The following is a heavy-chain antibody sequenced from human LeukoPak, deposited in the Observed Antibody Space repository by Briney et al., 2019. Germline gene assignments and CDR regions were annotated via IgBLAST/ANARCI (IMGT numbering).Heavy chain of an antibody. Sequence: GGSLRLSCAASGFTFNMYALHWVRQAPGKGLEWVAAVSYDGRKTHYADSVKGRFTISRDNSKDTLYLEMNSLRAEDTAVYYCAREPRGVFAWGQGTLVTVSS. V-gene: IGHV3-30*04. CDR1: GFTFNMYA. CDR2: VSYDGRKT. J-gene: IGHJ5*02. D-gene: IGHD3-3*01. CDR3: AREPRGVFA.